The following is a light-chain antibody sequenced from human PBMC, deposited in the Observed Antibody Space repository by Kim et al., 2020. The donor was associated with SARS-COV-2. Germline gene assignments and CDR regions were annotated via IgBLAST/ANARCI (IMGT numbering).Light chain of an antibody. J-gene: IGKJ4*01. CDR2: AAS. V-gene: IGKV1-27*01. CDR3: QKYNSAPLT. Sequence: ASVGDRVTITCRASQGISHYLAWYQQKPGKVPKLLIYAASTLQSGVPSRFTGSGSGTGFTLTISSLQPEDVATYYCQKYNSAPLTFGGGTKVDIK. CDR1: QGISHY.